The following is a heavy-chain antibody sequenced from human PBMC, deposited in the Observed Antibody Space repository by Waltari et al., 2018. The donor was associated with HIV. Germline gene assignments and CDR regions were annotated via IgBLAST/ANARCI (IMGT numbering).Heavy chain of an antibody. V-gene: IGHV3-30*03. CDR1: GFTFSNYL. CDR3: ARGGLAISPAGTRLYTGMDV. D-gene: IGHD6-13*01. CDR2: IYYDGNNK. Sequence: SGFTFSNYLMHWVRQAPGKGLEWVTFIYYDGNNKNYADSVKGRFTISRDNSKKTVYLQMNSLRHEDTALYYCARGGLAISPAGTRLYTGMDVWGQGTTVTVSS. J-gene: IGHJ6*02.